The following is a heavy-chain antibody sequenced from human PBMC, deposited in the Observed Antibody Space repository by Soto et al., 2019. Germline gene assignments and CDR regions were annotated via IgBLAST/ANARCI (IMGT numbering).Heavy chain of an antibody. V-gene: IGHV3-21*01. J-gene: IGHJ5*01. D-gene: IGHD3-22*01. CDR2: ISADSGYI. Sequence: EVQLVESGGGLVKPGGSLRVSCAASGFTFSIYTMNWVRQAPGKGLEWVSSISADSGYIYYADSIKGRFTISGDSAKNSLYLQMNSRRVEDTVVYYGARAYSSGHNCGFDSWGQGTLVTVSS. CDR1: GFTFSIYT. CDR3: ARAYSSGHNCGFDS.